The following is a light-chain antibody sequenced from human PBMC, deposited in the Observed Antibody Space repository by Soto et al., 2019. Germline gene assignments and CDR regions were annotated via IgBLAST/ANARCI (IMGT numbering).Light chain of an antibody. V-gene: IGLV2-8*01. J-gene: IGLJ2*01. Sequence: QSVLTQPPSASGSPGQSVTISCTGTSSDVGAYSYVSWYQQHPGKAPKLVIYEVTKRPSGVPDRFSGSKSGNTASLTVSGLQAEYDADYYCSSHAGSINLVFGGGTKVTVL. CDR1: SSDVGAYSY. CDR3: SSHAGSINLV. CDR2: EVT.